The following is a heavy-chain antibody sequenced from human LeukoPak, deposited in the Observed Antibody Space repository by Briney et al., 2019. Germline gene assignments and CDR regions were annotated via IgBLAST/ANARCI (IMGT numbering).Heavy chain of an antibody. Sequence: SETLSLTCTVSGGSLGGAIYYWGWIRQPPGKGLQWLGNIYYNGNTYYNPALKRRVTISAHTSKNQFSLKMSSQTAADTAVYYCARRRGSSWGYFDYWGQGALVTVSS. V-gene: IGHV4-39*01. CDR3: ARRRGSSWGYFDY. CDR1: GGSLGGAIYY. CDR2: IYYNGNT. D-gene: IGHD6-13*01. J-gene: IGHJ4*02.